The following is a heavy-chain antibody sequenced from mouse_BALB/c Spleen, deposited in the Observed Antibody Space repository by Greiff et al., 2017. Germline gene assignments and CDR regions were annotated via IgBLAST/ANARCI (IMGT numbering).Heavy chain of an antibody. D-gene: IGHD4-1*01. CDR3: ARGGTGYAMDY. CDR1: GFTFSDYY. CDR2: ISDGGSST. J-gene: IGHJ4*01. V-gene: IGHV5-4*02. Sequence: EVKLMESGGGLVKPGGSLKLSCAASGFTFSDYYMYWVRQTPEKRLEWVATISDGGSSTYYPDSVKGRFTISRDNAKNNLYLQMSSLKSEDTAMYYCARGGTGYAMDYWGQGTSVTVSS.